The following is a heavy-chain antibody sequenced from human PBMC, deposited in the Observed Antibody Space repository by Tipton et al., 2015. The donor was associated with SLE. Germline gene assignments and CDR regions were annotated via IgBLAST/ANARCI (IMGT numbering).Heavy chain of an antibody. J-gene: IGHJ3*02. Sequence: TLSLTCAVYGGSFSGYYWSWIRQPPGMGLEWIGEINHSGSTHYNPSPKSRVTISVDTSKNQFSLKLSSVTAADTAVYYCARGEQWLVFAFDIWGQGTKVTVSS. V-gene: IGHV4-34*01. CDR3: ARGEQWLVFAFDI. CDR1: GGSFSGYY. D-gene: IGHD6-19*01. CDR2: INHSGST.